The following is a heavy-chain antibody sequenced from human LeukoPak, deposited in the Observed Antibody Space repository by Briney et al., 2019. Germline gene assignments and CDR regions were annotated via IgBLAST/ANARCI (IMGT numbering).Heavy chain of an antibody. CDR1: GFTFRHYG. V-gene: IGHV3-30*02. Sequence: GSLRLSCAAPGFTFRHYGLHWVRQAPGKGLKWVAVIRSDGGDKSHADSVKGRSTISRDNSKNTQYLQMNSLRAEDTAVYYCATRAGGSYYGEDYFDYGGRGSLVTVSS. J-gene: IGHJ4*02. D-gene: IGHD1-26*01. CDR2: IRSDGGDK. CDR3: ATRAGGSYYGEDYFDY.